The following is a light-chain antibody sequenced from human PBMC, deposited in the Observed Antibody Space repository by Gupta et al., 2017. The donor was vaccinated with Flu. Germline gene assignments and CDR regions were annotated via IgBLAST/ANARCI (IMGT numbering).Light chain of an antibody. Sequence: DIVMTQSPDSLAVSLGERATINCKSSQSILYSSNNKNYLAWYQQKPGQPPKLIIHWASTRESGVPERFSGSGSGTDFTLTISSLQAEDVAVYYCQQYYSIPQTFGQGTKLEIK. J-gene: IGKJ2*01. CDR3: QQYYSIPQT. CDR2: WAS. CDR1: QSILYSSNNKNY. V-gene: IGKV4-1*01.